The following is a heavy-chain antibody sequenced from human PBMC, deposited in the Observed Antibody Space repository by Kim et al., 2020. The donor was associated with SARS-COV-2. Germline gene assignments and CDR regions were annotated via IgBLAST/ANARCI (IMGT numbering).Heavy chain of an antibody. CDR1: GGSFSGYY. CDR2: INHSGST. D-gene: IGHD3-3*01. CDR3: ARRDPPVRWSGYSLDDY. Sequence: SETLSLTCAVYGGSFSGYYWSWIRQPPGKGLEWIGEINHSGSTNYNPSLKSRVTISVDTSKNQFSLKLSSVTAADTAVYYCARRDPPVRWSGYSLDDYWGQGTLVTVSS. V-gene: IGHV4-34*01. J-gene: IGHJ4*02.